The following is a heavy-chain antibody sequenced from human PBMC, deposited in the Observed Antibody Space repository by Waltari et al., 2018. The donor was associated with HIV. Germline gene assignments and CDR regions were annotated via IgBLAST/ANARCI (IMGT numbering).Heavy chain of an antibody. J-gene: IGHJ5*02. CDR3: ARVTMVRGVIISNWFDP. D-gene: IGHD3-10*01. CDR1: GYSISSGYY. CDR2: IYHSGST. V-gene: IGHV4-38-2*01. Sequence: QVQLQESGPGLVQPSETLSLTCAVSGYSISSGYYWGWIRQPPGKGLAWIGSIYHSGSTYYNPSLKSRVTISVDTSKNQFSLKLSSVTAADTAVYYCARVTMVRGVIISNWFDPWGQGTLVTVSS.